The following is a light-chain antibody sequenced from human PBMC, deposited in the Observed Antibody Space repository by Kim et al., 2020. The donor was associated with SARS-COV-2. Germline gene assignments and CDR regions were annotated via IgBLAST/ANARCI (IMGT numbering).Light chain of an antibody. CDR3: NYRDSSGNHVV. CDR1: SLRSYY. CDR2: GKN. J-gene: IGLJ2*01. Sequence: SSELTQDPAVSVALGQTVRITCQGDSLRSYYASWYQQKPGQAPVLVIYGKNNRPSGIQDRFSGSSSGNTASLTITGAQAEDEADYYCNYRDSSGNHVVFG. V-gene: IGLV3-19*01.